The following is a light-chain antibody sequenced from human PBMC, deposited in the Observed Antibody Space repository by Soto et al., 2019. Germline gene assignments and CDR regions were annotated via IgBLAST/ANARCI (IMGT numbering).Light chain of an antibody. Sequence: QSALTQPASVTGSPGQSITISCSGTSNDVGGYNYVSWYQQHPGKAPKLLIYAVTNRPSGVSHRFSGSKSGNTASLTISALQADDDADYFCSSFTGSDEIVFGGGTKLTVL. CDR2: AVT. CDR1: SNDVGGYNY. V-gene: IGLV2-14*01. J-gene: IGLJ2*01. CDR3: SSFTGSDEIV.